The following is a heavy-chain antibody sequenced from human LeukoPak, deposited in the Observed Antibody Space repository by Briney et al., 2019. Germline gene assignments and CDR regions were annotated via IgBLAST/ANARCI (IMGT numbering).Heavy chain of an antibody. CDR3: ARFRSHGDDGFDI. CDR1: GYTFTGYY. J-gene: IGHJ3*02. D-gene: IGHD3-10*01. CDR2: IYPNSGGT. Sequence: ASVKVSCKASGYTFTGYYIHWARQAPGQGLEWMGWIYPNSGGTNYAQKIQGRVTMTRDTSISTAYMELSGLRSDDTAMYYCARFRSHGDDGFDIWGQGTMVTVSS. V-gene: IGHV1-2*02.